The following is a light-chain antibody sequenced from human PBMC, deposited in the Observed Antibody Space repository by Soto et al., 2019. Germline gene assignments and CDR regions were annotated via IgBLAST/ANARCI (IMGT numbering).Light chain of an antibody. J-gene: IGKJ5*01. V-gene: IGKV3-11*01. CDR2: DAS. CDR1: QSVSSN. Sequence: ETVMSQSPATLSVSPGARATLSCRASQSVSSNLAWYQQKPGQAPRLLIYDASNRATGIPARFGGSGSGTDFTLTISSLEPEDFAVYYCQQRSNWPLTFGQGTRLEIK. CDR3: QQRSNWPLT.